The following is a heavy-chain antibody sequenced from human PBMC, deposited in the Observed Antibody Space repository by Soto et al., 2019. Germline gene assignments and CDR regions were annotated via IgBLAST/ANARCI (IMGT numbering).Heavy chain of an antibody. Sequence: TLSLTCTVSGGSISSYYWSWIRQPPGKGLDWIGYIYYSGSTNYNPSLKSRVTISVDTSKNQFSLKLSSVTAADTAVYYCAREGPGIHSAVRPLEYYYYGMDVWGQGTTVTVSS. CDR3: AREGPGIHSAVRPLEYYYYGMDV. CDR1: GGSISSYY. D-gene: IGHD3-10*01. J-gene: IGHJ6*02. V-gene: IGHV4-59*01. CDR2: IYYSGST.